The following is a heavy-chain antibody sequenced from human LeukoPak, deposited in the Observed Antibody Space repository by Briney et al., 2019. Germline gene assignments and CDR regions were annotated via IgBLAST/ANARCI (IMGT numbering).Heavy chain of an antibody. CDR1: GFTFSSYS. CDR2: ISSSGTYK. V-gene: IGHV3-21*01. J-gene: IGHJ4*02. CDR3: AKGKDSVAGATNDY. D-gene: IGHD6-19*01. Sequence: PGGSLRLSCAVSGFTFSSYSMSWVRQAPGKGLGWVSSISSSGTYKYYADSVKGRFTISRDNAKNSLYLQMNSLRAEDTAVYYCAKGKDSVAGATNDYWGQGTLVTVSS.